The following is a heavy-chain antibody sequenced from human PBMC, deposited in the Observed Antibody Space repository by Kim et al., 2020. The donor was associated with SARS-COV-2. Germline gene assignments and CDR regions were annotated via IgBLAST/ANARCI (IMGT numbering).Heavy chain of an antibody. D-gene: IGHD3-10*01. CDR3: ASFMVQGSGFDY. CDR2: INHSGST. CDR1: GGSFSGYY. J-gene: IGHJ4*02. Sequence: SETLSLTCAVYGGSFSGYYWSWIRQPPGKGLEWIGEINHSGSTNYNPSLKSRVTISVDTSKNQFSLKLSSVTAADTAVYYCASFMVQGSGFDYWGQGTLVTVSS. V-gene: IGHV4-34*01.